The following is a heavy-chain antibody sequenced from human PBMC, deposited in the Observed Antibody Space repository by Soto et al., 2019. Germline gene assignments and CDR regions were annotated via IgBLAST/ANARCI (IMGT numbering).Heavy chain of an antibody. CDR2: ITSNGNFL. Sequence: GGSLRLSCATSGFPFYVYGMTWVRQAPGKGLEWVSSITSNGNFLYYADAVRGRFTISRDNPKASLYLQMNSLRAEDTAVYYCAKDLLNYYDSSGYCPVWFDPWGQGTLVTVSS. D-gene: IGHD3-22*01. CDR1: GFPFYVYG. V-gene: IGHV3-21*04. CDR3: AKDLLNYYDSSGYCPVWFDP. J-gene: IGHJ5*02.